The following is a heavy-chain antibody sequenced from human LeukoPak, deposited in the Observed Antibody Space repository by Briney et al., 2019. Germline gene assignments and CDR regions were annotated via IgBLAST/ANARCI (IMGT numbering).Heavy chain of an antibody. D-gene: IGHD3-22*01. J-gene: IGHJ4*02. CDR2: ISGRGGST. V-gene: IGHV3-23*01. Sequence: GGSLRLSCAASGFTFSSYAMSWVRQAPGKGLEWVSAISGRGGSTYYADSVKGRFTISRDNSKNTLYLQMNSLRAEDTAVYYCAKDSSDGRYDSSGYYQYWGQGTLVTVSS. CDR1: GFTFSSYA. CDR3: AKDSSDGRYDSSGYYQY.